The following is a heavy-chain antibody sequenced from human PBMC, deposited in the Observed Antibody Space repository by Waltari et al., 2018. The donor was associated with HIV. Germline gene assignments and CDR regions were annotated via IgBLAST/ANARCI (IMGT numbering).Heavy chain of an antibody. V-gene: IGHV4-59*01. CDR2: IYYSGST. CDR3: ARVTTQGVDV. D-gene: IGHD3-3*01. J-gene: IGHJ6*02. Sequence: QVQLQESGPGLVKPSETLSLTCTVSGGSISSYYWSWIRQPPGKGLEWIGYIYYSGSTNYNPSLKSRVTISVDTSKNQFSLKLSSVTAADTAVYYCARVTTQGVDVWGQGTTVTVSS. CDR1: GGSISSYY.